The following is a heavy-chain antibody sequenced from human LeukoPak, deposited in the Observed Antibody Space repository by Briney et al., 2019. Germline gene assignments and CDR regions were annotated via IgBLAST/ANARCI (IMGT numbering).Heavy chain of an antibody. CDR3: ARASQLWFGELYRSDAFDI. CDR2: IIPIVGTA. Sequence: ASVKVSCKASGGTFSSYAISWVRQAPGQGREWMGGIIPIVGTANYAQKFEGRVTITVNESTSTAYMELSSLRSEVTAVYYCARASQLWFGELYRSDAFDIWGQGTMVTVSS. V-gene: IGHV1-69*13. D-gene: IGHD3-10*01. CDR1: GGTFSSYA. J-gene: IGHJ3*02.